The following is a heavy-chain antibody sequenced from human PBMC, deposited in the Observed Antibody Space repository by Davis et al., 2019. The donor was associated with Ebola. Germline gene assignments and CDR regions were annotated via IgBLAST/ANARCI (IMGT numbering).Heavy chain of an antibody. J-gene: IGHJ4*02. V-gene: IGHV1-18*04. D-gene: IGHD5-18*01. CDR2: ISAYNGNT. Sequence: AASVKVSCKASGNTFSSYYLHWVRQAPGQGLEWMGWISAYNGNTNYAQNLQGRVTMTTDTSTSTAYMELRSLRSDDTAVHYCARDLGMVKSYYFDYWGQGTLVTVSS. CDR3: ARDLGMVKSYYFDY. CDR1: GNTFSSYY.